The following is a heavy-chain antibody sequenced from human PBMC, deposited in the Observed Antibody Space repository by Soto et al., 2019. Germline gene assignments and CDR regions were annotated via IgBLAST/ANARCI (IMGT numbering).Heavy chain of an antibody. CDR1: GFIFSGST. J-gene: IGHJ5*02. V-gene: IGHV3-73*01. D-gene: IGHD3-3*01. CDR2: IRSKGNSYVT. Sequence: EVQLVESGGGLVQPGGSLKLSCAASGFIFSGSTMHWVRQASGKGLEWVGRIRSKGNSYVTQYAASVKGRFTISRDDPKNTAYLQMYSLKTDDTAVYYCTTDASGYYTLGWFDPWGQGTLVTVSS. CDR3: TTDASGYYTLGWFDP.